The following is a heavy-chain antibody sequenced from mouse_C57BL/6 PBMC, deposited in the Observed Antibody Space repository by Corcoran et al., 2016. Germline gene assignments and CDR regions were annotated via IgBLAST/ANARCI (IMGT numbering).Heavy chain of an antibody. Sequence: DVQLQESGPGLVKPSQSLSLTCSVTGYSITSGYYWNWIRQFPGNKLEWMGYISYDGSNNYNPSLKNRISITRDTSKNQFSLKLNSVTTEDTATYYCASPYDYDGCLTWWGQGTLVTVSA. D-gene: IGHD2-4*01. CDR2: ISYDGSN. CDR3: ASPYDYDGCLTW. V-gene: IGHV3-6*01. CDR1: GYSITSGYY. J-gene: IGHJ3*02.